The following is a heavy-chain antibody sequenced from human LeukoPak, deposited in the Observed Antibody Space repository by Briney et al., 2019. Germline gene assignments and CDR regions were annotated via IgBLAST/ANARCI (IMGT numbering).Heavy chain of an antibody. Sequence: GGSLRLSCAASGFSFSTQRMHWVRQAPGKGLEWVAVISYDGSNKYYADSVKGRFTISRDNSKNTLYLQMNNLRAEDTAVYYCATDYDSRSFSPCCGGQGTLVTVSS. CDR3: ATDYDSRSFSPCC. V-gene: IGHV3-30*03. J-gene: IGHJ4*02. CDR1: GFSFSTQR. D-gene: IGHD3-22*01. CDR2: ISYDGSNK.